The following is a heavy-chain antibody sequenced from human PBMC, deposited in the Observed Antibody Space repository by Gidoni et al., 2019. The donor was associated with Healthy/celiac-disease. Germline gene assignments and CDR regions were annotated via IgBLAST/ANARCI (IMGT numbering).Heavy chain of an antibody. V-gene: IGHV4-4*07. CDR3: ARDYSNYLNNWFDP. D-gene: IGHD4-4*01. J-gene: IGHJ5*02. CDR2: IYTSGST. Sequence: QVQLQESGPGLVKPSEPQSLPCTVSGGSISSYYWSWIRQPAGKGLEWIGRIYTSGSTNYNPSLKSRVTMSVDTSKNQFSLKLSSVTAADTAVYYCARDYSNYLNNWFDPWGQGTLVTVSS. CDR1: GGSISSYY.